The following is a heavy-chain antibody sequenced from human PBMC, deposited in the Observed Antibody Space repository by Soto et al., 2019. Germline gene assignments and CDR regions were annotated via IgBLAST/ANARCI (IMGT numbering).Heavy chain of an antibody. CDR1: GAPIISNNW. V-gene: IGHV4-4*02. D-gene: IGHD3-22*01. CDR3: ARTSYYDSTGYYNLDV. CDR2: IHHSETT. J-gene: IGHJ6*02. Sequence: PSETLSLTCAVSGAPIISNNWWAWLRRSPGKGLEWIGEIHHSETTNYNPSLNSRVSISVDKSKNQFSLKLNSVNAADTADYYCARTSYYDSTGYYNLDVWGPGTTVTV.